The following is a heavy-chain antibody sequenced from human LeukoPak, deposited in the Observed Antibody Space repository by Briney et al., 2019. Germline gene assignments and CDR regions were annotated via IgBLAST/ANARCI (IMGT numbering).Heavy chain of an antibody. V-gene: IGHV1-69*05. D-gene: IGHD6-19*01. CDR3: ARGSASSGWYPF. Sequence: SVKVSCKASGGTLSSYAISWVRQAPGQGREWMGRIIPIFGTANYAQKFQGRVTVTTDESTSTAYMELSSLRSEDTAVYYCARGSASSGWYPFWGQGTLVTVSS. J-gene: IGHJ4*02. CDR1: GGTLSSYA. CDR2: IIPIFGTA.